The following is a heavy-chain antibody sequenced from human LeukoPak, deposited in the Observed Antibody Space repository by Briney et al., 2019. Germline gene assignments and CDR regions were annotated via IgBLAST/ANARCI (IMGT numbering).Heavy chain of an antibody. CDR3: ARAVFSYCSGGSCPYFDY. Sequence: SETLSLTCAVYGGSISSYYWSWIRQPAGKGLEWIGRIYTSGTTHYNPSLKSRVTMSVDTSKNQFSLKLSSVTAADTAVYYCARAVFSYCSGGSCPYFDYWGQGTLVTVSS. CDR2: IYTSGTT. J-gene: IGHJ4*02. V-gene: IGHV4-59*10. D-gene: IGHD2-15*01. CDR1: GGSISSYY.